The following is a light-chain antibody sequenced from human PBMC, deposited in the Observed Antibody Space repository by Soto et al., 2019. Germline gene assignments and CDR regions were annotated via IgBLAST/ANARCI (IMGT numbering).Light chain of an antibody. J-gene: IGLJ1*01. CDR3: CSYAGSYSYV. Sequence: QSALTQPRSVSGSPGQSVTISCTGTSSDVGGYHYVSWYQQHPGKAPKLLIYDVSKRPSGVPDRFSGSKSGNTASLTISGLQAEDEADYYCCSYAGSYSYVFGTGNKLTV. V-gene: IGLV2-11*01. CDR2: DVS. CDR1: SSDVGGYHY.